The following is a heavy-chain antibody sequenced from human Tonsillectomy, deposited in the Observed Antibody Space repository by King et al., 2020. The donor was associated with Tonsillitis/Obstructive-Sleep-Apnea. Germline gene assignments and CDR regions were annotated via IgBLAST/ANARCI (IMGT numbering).Heavy chain of an antibody. Sequence: QLQESGPGLVKPSETLSLTCTVSGGSISSSSYYWGWIRQPPGKGLEWIGSIYYSGSTYYNPSLKSRVTISVDTSKYQFSLKLSSLTAADTAVYYCARLKGYCSSTSCPTYMDVWGKGTTVTVSS. CDR1: GGSISSSSYY. J-gene: IGHJ6*03. CDR3: ARLKGYCSSTSCPTYMDV. CDR2: IYYSGST. D-gene: IGHD2-2*01. V-gene: IGHV4-39*01.